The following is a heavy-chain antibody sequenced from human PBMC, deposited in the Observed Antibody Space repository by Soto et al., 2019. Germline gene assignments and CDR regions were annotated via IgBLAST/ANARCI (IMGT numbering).Heavy chain of an antibody. D-gene: IGHD6-6*01. Sequence: QVQLVQSRAEVRKPGSSVKVSCKISGGTFTNYVISWLRQAPGQGLEWMGGLIPIFGAANLAQKFQGRVTITADESTSTVNMELSSLTSEDTAVYYCARGRSSPNFDPWGQGTLVTVSS. J-gene: IGHJ5*02. V-gene: IGHV1-69*01. CDR3: ARGRSSPNFDP. CDR2: LIPIFGAA. CDR1: GGTFTNYV.